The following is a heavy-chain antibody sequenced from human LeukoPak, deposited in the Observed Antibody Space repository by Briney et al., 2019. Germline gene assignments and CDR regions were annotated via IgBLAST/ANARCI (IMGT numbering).Heavy chain of an antibody. J-gene: IGHJ6*01. V-gene: IGHV3-21*01. D-gene: IGHD2-15*01. Sequence: GGSLRLSCAASGFTFSSYTMNWVRQAPGKGLEWVSYISSSSSYIYYADSVRGRFTISRDNAENSLYLQMNSLRAEDTAVYYCARGSEGYCSGGGCYYGMDVWGQGTTVTVSS. CDR2: ISSSSSYI. CDR3: ARGSEGYCSGGGCYYGMDV. CDR1: GFTFSSYT.